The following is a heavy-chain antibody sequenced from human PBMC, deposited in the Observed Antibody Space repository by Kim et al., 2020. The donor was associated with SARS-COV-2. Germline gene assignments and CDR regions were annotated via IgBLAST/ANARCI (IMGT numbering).Heavy chain of an antibody. Sequence: SETLSLTCTVSGSSISSYYWSWIRQPPGKGLEWIGYIYYSGSTNYNPSLKSRVTISVDTSKNQFSLKLSSVTAADTAVYYCAREDYAHYGDSQGAFDYWGQGTLVTVSS. CDR1: GSSISSYY. J-gene: IGHJ4*02. CDR3: AREDYAHYGDSQGAFDY. CDR2: IYYSGST. V-gene: IGHV4-59*01. D-gene: IGHD4-17*01.